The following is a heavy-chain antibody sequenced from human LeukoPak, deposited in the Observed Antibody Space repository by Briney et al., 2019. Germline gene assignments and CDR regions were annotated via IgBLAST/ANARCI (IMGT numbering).Heavy chain of an antibody. J-gene: IGHJ3*02. CDR3: AREGRPHTFDI. Sequence: ASAKVSCKASAYTFNRYGITWVRQAPGQGLEWMGWISAYNGNTNYAKKLQGRVTMTTDTSTSTAYMELRSLRSDDTAVYYCAREGRPHTFDIWGQGTMVTVSS. V-gene: IGHV1-18*01. D-gene: IGHD6-6*01. CDR1: AYTFNRYG. CDR2: ISAYNGNT.